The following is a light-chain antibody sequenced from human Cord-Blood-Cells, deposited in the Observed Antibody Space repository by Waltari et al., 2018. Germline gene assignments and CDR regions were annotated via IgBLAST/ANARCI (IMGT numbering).Light chain of an antibody. CDR1: SRDVGGYNY. CDR3: CSYAGSYTYV. CDR2: EVS. Sequence: QSALTQPRSVSGSPGQSVTISSTGTSRDVGGYNYFSWYQQHPGKAPKLMIYEVSKRPSGVPDRFSGSKSGNTASLTISGLQAEDEADYYCCSYAGSYTYVFGTGTKVTVL. V-gene: IGLV2-11*01. J-gene: IGLJ1*01.